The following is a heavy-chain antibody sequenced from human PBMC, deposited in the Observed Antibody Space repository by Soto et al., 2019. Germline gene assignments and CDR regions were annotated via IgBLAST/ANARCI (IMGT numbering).Heavy chain of an antibody. CDR2: ISGDSGSV. CDR1: GFTFEDYS. J-gene: IGHJ3*01. V-gene: IGHV3-9*01. Sequence: ELQLVESGGGLVKPGRSLRLSCVGSGFTFEDYSLHWVRQVPGKGLEWVAGISGDSGSVGYADSVRGRFTVSRDNAKSSLFLQMSGLSPEDTALYYCTKRRSARPGFDAFDLWGQGTMVTVSS. CDR3: TKRRSARPGFDAFDL.